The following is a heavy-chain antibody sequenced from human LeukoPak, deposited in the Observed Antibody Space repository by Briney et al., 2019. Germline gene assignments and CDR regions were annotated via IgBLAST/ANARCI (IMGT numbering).Heavy chain of an antibody. CDR2: IYYTGRT. Sequence: PSQTLSLTCSVSGGSISSSAYHWSWFRQHPGKGLEWIGYIYYTGRTYYSPSLKSRVTISVDTSKNQFSLKLSSVTAADTAVYYCARLRASSGYYSIDYWGQGTLVTVSS. V-gene: IGHV4-30-4*08. J-gene: IGHJ4*02. D-gene: IGHD3-22*01. CDR3: ARLRASSGYYSIDY. CDR1: GGSISSSAYH.